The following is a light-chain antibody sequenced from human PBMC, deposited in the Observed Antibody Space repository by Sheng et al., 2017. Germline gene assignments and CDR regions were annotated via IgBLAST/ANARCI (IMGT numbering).Light chain of an antibody. CDR2: AAA. J-gene: IGKJ1*01. Sequence: DIQMTQSPSSLSASVGDRVTITCRASQSISNYLNWYQQKPGKAPKLLIFAAATLQSGVPSRFSCSGYGTDFTLTISSLQPEDFATYFCQHSSTTPYTFGQGTTVEMK. V-gene: IGKV1-39*01. CDR3: QHSSTTPYT. CDR1: QSISNY.